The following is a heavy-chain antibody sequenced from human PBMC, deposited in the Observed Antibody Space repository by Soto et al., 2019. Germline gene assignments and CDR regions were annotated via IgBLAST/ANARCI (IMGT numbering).Heavy chain of an antibody. CDR3: AVVVVAATRGFDP. CDR2: INAGNGNT. Sequence: ASVKVSCKASGYTFTSYAMHWVRQAPGQRLEWMGWINAGNGNTKYSQKFQGRVTMTEDTSTDTAYMELSSLRSEDTAVYYCAVVVVAATRGFDPWGQGTLVTVSS. D-gene: IGHD2-15*01. V-gene: IGHV1-3*01. J-gene: IGHJ5*02. CDR1: GYTFTSYA.